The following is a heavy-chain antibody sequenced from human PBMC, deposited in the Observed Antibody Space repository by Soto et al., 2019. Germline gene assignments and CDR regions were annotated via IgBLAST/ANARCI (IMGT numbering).Heavy chain of an antibody. CDR3: ARLLGYCSSTSCYPPLHWFDP. CDR2: IYPGDSDT. CDR1: GYSFTSYW. D-gene: IGHD2-2*01. J-gene: IGHJ5*02. V-gene: IGHV5-51*01. Sequence: GESLKISCKGSGYSFTSYWIGWVRQMPGKDLEWMGIIYPGDSDTRYSPSFQGQVTISADKSISTAYLQWSSLKASDTAMYYCARLLGYCSSTSCYPPLHWFDPWGQGTLVTVSS.